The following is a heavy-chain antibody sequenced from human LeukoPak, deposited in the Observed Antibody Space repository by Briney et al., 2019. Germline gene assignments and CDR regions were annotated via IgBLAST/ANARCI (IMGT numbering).Heavy chain of an antibody. CDR1: GFLFSSYA. J-gene: IGHJ5*02. CDR3: AKATERGCSGGSCYPFDP. Sequence: GGSLRFSCAASGFLFSSYAMSWVRQAPGKGLEWVSSISGSGGSTYYADSVKGRFTISRDNSKNTLYLQMNSLRAEDTAVYYCAKATERGCSGGSCYPFDPWGQGTLVTVSS. D-gene: IGHD2-15*01. V-gene: IGHV3-23*01. CDR2: ISGSGGST.